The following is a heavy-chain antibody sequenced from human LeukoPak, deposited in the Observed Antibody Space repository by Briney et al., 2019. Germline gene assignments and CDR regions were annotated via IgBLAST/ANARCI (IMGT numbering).Heavy chain of an antibody. CDR1: GYTFTSYG. CDR3: ARWDTAMDAFDY. J-gene: IGHJ4*02. Sequence: ASVKVSCKASGYTFTSYGISWVRLAPGQGLEWMGWISAYNGNTNYAQKLQGRVTMTTDTSTSTAYMELRSLRSDDTAVYYCARWDTAMDAFDYWGQGTLVTVSS. V-gene: IGHV1-18*01. CDR2: ISAYNGNT. D-gene: IGHD5-18*01.